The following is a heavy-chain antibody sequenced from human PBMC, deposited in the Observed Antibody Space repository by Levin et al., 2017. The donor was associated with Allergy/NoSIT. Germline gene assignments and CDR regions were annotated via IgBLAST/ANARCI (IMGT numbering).Heavy chain of an antibody. Sequence: PSETLSLTCTVSGGSISSGGYYWSWIRQHPGKGLEWIGYIYYSGSTYYNPSLKSRVTISVDTSKNQFSLKLSSVTAADTAVYYCARVVPAATYFDYWGQGTLVTVSS. V-gene: IGHV4-31*03. CDR1: GGSISSGGYY. CDR2: IYYSGST. CDR3: ARVVPAATYFDY. J-gene: IGHJ4*02. D-gene: IGHD2-2*01.